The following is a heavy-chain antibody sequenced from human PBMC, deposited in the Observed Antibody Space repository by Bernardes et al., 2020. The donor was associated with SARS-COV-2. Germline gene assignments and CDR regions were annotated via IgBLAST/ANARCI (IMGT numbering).Heavy chain of an antibody. V-gene: IGHV3-23*01. Sequence: VGSLRLSCAASGFTFSSYAMSWVRQAPGQGLELVSAISGSGGSTYYADSVKGRFTISRDNSKNTLYLQLNSLRAEDTAVYYCAKGPTGWYYYYGMDVWGQGTTVTVSS. J-gene: IGHJ6*02. CDR3: AKGPTGWYYYYGMDV. D-gene: IGHD6-19*01. CDR1: GFTFSSYA. CDR2: ISGSGGST.